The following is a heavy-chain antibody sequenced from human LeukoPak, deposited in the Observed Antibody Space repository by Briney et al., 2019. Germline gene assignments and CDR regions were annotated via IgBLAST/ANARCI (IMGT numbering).Heavy chain of an antibody. CDR2: IIPIFGTA. J-gene: IGHJ6*03. D-gene: IGHD3-10*01. V-gene: IGHV1-69*13. CDR3: AKDGSGSYYNYYYYMDV. Sequence: SVKVSCKASGGTFSSYAISWVRQAPGQGLEWMGGIIPIFGTANYAQKFQGRVTITADESTSTAYMELSSLRSEDTAVYYCAKDGSGSYYNYYYYMDVWGKGTTVTISS. CDR1: GGTFSSYA.